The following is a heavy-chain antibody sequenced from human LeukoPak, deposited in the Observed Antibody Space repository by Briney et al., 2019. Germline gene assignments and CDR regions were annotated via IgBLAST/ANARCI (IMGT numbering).Heavy chain of an antibody. CDR3: ARGAYYYDSSGYYYVLHYDY. J-gene: IGHJ4*02. CDR1: GGTFSSYA. Sequence: SVKVSCKASGGTFSSYAISWVRQAPGQGLEWMGRIIPIFGTANYAQKFQGRVTITTDESTSTAYMELSSLSSEDTAVYYCARGAYYYDSSGYYYVLHYDYWGQGTLVTVSS. CDR2: IIPIFGTA. V-gene: IGHV1-69*05. D-gene: IGHD3-22*01.